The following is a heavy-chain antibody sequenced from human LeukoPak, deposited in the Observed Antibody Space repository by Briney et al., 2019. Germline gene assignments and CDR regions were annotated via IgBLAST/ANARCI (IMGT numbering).Heavy chain of an antibody. J-gene: IGHJ1*01. CDR2: IYYSGST. CDR1: GGSISSYY. CDR3: ASHGATWYFQH. V-gene: IGHV4-59*01. Sequence: SETLSLTCTVSGGSISSYYRSWIRQPPGKGLEWIGYIYYSGSTNYKPSLKSRVTMSLNTSKNQFSLKLSSVTAADTAIYYCASHGATWYFQHWGQGTPVTVSS. D-gene: IGHD5-24*01.